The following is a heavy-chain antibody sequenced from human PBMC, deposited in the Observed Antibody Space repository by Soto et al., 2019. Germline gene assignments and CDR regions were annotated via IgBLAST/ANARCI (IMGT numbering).Heavy chain of an antibody. J-gene: IGHJ6*02. D-gene: IGHD6-13*01. CDR1: GYTFTSYY. CDR2: INPSGGST. CDR3: ARTEGSWGYGDYYYGMDV. V-gene: IGHV1-46*01. Sequence: ASVKVSCKASGYTFTSYYMHWVRQAPGQGLEWMGIINPSGGSTSYAQKFQGRVTMTRDTSTSTVYMELSSLRSEDTAVYYCARTEGSWGYGDYYYGMDVWGQRTPVTVSS.